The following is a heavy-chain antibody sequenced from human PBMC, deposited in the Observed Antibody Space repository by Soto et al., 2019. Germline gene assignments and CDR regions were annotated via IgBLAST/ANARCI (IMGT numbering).Heavy chain of an antibody. D-gene: IGHD2-2*02. CDR3: ARVKVPAAILGAFDL. J-gene: IGHJ3*01. CDR1: GYTFITYG. Sequence: SVKVSFKASGYTFITYGITWVRQAPGQGLDWMGWINPFKGDTNSAARFQDRVTMTTDTSTRTAYMELRSLRSDDTAVYYCARVKVPAAILGAFDLWGQGTLVTVSS. CDR2: INPFKGDT. V-gene: IGHV1-18*01.